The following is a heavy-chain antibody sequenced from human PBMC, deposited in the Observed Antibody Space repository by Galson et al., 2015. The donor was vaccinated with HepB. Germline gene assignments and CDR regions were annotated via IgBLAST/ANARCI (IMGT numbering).Heavy chain of an antibody. V-gene: IGHV3-48*02. CDR2: ISSSGSTM. Sequence: LRLCCAASGFTFSSYRVYWVRQTPGKGLEWVSSISSSGSTMYYADAVKGRFTISRDNAKNSLYLQMNSLRDEDTSVYFCARNYYDSRGYYPDAFDIWGQGTMVTVSS. J-gene: IGHJ3*02. D-gene: IGHD3-22*01. CDR1: GFTFSSYR. CDR3: ARNYYDSRGYYPDAFDI.